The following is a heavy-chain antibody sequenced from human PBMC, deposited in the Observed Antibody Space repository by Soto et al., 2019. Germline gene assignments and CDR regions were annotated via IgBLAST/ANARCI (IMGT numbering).Heavy chain of an antibody. V-gene: IGHV2-5*02. J-gene: IGHJ5*02. CDR3: AHRIVTNNWFDP. CDR1: GFSLSTSGLG. Sequence: SGPTLVNPTQTLTLTCTFSGFSLSTSGLGVGWIRQPPGKALEWLGLIYWDDNKRYSPSLKTRLTITKDTSKNQVVLTMTNMDPVDTATYYCAHRIVTNNWFDPWGQGTLVTVSS. CDR2: IYWDDNK. D-gene: IGHD3-22*01.